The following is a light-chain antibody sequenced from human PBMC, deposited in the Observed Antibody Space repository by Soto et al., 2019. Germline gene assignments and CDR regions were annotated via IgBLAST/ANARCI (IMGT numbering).Light chain of an antibody. Sequence: EIVLTQSPATLSVSPGERATLSCRASQSVNQKLGWYQQKPGQAPRLLIYGTSSRATGIPDRFSGSGSGTDFTLTIGSLQPDDFATYYCQQSYSTPITFGQGTRLEIK. V-gene: IGKV3D-15*01. CDR1: QSVNQK. CDR2: GTS. CDR3: QQSYSTPIT. J-gene: IGKJ5*01.